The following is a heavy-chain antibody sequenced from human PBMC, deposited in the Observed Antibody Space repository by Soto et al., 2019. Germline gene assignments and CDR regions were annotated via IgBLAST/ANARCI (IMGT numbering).Heavy chain of an antibody. CDR1: SASLGAHY. CDR3: ARGKPSGYRFGPRNFFYYGLDV. CDR2: VHPSGST. V-gene: IGHV4-34*01. Sequence: SETLSLTCAVFSASLGAHYWAWIRQSPDKGLEWIGEVHPSGSTDYNPSLKSRLTLSLDTSKTQFSLKVASVTAADTAVYFCARGKPSGYRFGPRNFFYYGLDVWGPGTTVTVS. J-gene: IGHJ6*02. D-gene: IGHD5-18*01.